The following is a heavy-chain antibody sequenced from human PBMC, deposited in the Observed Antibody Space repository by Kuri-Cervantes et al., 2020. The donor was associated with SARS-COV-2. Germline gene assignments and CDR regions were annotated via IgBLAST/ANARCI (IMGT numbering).Heavy chain of an antibody. CDR1: GYTFTGYY. V-gene: IGHV1-2*02. Sequence: ASVKVSCKASGYTFTGYYIHWVRQAPGHGLEWMGWINPSGGGTHYSQKFQDRVTMTRDTSISTAYMELSRLRSDDTAVYYCARDNRYYDFWSGYYPPNDAFDIWGQGTMVTVSS. CDR2: INPSGGGT. J-gene: IGHJ3*02. CDR3: ARDNRYYDFWSGYYPPNDAFDI. D-gene: IGHD3-3*01.